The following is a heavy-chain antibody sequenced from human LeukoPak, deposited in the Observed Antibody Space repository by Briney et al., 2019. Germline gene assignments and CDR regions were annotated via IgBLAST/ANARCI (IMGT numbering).Heavy chain of an antibody. J-gene: IGHJ6*02. CDR3: ARVDVAVAGYYYYGMDV. D-gene: IGHD6-19*01. V-gene: IGHV4-59*01. CDR2: IYYSGST. CDR1: GGSISSYY. Sequence: SETLSLTCTVSGGSISSYYWSWIRQPPGKGLEWLGYIYYSGSTNYNPSLKSRVTISVDTSKNQFSLKLSSVTAADTAVYYCARVDVAVAGYYYYGMDVWGQGTTVTVSS.